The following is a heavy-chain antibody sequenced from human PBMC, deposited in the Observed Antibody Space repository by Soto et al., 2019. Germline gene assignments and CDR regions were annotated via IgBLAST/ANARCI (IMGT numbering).Heavy chain of an antibody. V-gene: IGHV4-4*07. CDR3: ARAKIFQKMATLPGYNWFDP. Sequence: PSETLSLTCTVSGGSISSYYWSWIRQPAGKGLEWIGRIYTSGSTNYNPSLKSRVTMSVDTSKNQFSLKLSSVTAADTAVYYCARAKIFQKMATLPGYNWFDPWGQGTLVTVSS. J-gene: IGHJ5*02. CDR1: GGSISSYY. D-gene: IGHD5-12*01. CDR2: IYTSGST.